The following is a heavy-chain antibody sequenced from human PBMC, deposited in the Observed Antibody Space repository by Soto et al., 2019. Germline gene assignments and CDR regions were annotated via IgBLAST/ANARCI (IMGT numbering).Heavy chain of an antibody. J-gene: IGHJ1*01. CDR2: INWNRGSI. D-gene: IGHD6-13*01. Sequence: EVQLVESGGGLVQPGRSLRLSCAASGFTFDDYAMHWVRQVPGKGLEWVSGINWNRGSIVYGDSVKGRFAISRDNAKNSLHLQMNSLSAEDTAFYYCVKDESINWYSGHFRHWGQGTLVTVSS. CDR1: GFTFDDYA. V-gene: IGHV3-9*01. CDR3: VKDESINWYSGHFRH.